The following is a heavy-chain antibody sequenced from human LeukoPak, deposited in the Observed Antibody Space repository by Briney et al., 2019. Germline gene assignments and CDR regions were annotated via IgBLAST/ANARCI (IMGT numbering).Heavy chain of an antibody. CDR2: ISYDGSNK. CDR1: GFTFSSYA. J-gene: IGHJ4*02. D-gene: IGHD6-13*01. V-gene: IGHV3-30-3*01. CDR3: ARGTRQLVRLGFDY. Sequence: GRSLRLSCAASGFTFSSYAMHWVRQAPGKGLEWVAVISYDGSNKYYADSVKGRFTISRDNSKNTLYLQMNSLRAEDTAVYYCARGTRQLVRLGFDYWGQGTLVTVSS.